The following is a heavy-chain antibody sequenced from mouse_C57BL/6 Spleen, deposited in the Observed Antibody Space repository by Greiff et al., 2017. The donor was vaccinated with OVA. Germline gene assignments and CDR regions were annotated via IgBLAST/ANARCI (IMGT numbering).Heavy chain of an antibody. CDR2: IYPGDGDT. J-gene: IGHJ2*01. V-gene: IGHV1-80*01. Sequence: VKLQESGAELVKPGASVKISCKASGYAFSSYWMNWVKQRPGKGLEWIGQIYPGDGDTNYNGKFKGKATLTADKSSSTAYMQLSSLTSEDSAVYFCARGYGSSPHFDYWGQGTTLTVSS. CDR3: ARGYGSSPHFDY. D-gene: IGHD1-1*01. CDR1: GYAFSSYW.